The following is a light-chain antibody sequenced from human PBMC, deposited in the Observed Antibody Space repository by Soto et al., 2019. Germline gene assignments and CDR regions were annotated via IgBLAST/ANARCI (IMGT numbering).Light chain of an antibody. V-gene: IGKV1-8*01. J-gene: IGKJ4*01. CDR3: QQYYSYPALT. CDR2: AAS. CDR1: QGISSY. Sequence: AIRMTQSPSSLSASTGDRVTITCRASQGISSYLAWYQQKPGKAPKLLIYAASTLQSAAPSRFSGSGSGTDYTLTISCLQSDDCATYYCQQYYSYPALTFGGGTKVDIK.